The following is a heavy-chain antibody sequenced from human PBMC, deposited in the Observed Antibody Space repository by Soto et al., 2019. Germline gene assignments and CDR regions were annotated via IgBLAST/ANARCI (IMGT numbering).Heavy chain of an antibody. J-gene: IGHJ4*02. D-gene: IGHD6-19*01. V-gene: IGHV2-70*01. CDR2: IDWDDDK. Sequence: SGPTREPTQTLTLTCTFSGFSLSTSGMCVSWIRQPPGKALEWLALIDWDDDKYYSTSLKTRLTISKDTSKNQVVLTMTNMDPVDTATYYCARTLAGYSSGWTYYFDYWGQGTLVTVSS. CDR3: ARTLAGYSSGWTYYFDY. CDR1: GFSLSTSGMC.